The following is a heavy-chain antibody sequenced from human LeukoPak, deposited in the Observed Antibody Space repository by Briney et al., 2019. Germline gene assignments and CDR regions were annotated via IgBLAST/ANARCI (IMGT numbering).Heavy chain of an antibody. J-gene: IGHJ4*02. CDR2: IIPILGIA. CDR1: GGTISSYA. Sequence: GASVKVSCKASGGTISSYAISWVRQAPGQGLEWMGRIIPILGIANYAQKFQGRVTITADKSTSTAYMELSSLRSEDTAVYYCASPLTLLEYSSSWSQPFDYWGQGTLVTVSS. CDR3: ASPLTLLEYSSSWSQPFDY. D-gene: IGHD6-13*01. V-gene: IGHV1-69*04.